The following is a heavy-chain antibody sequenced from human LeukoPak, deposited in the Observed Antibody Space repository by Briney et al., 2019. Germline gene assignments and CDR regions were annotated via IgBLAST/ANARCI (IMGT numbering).Heavy chain of an antibody. V-gene: IGHV4-61*01. J-gene: IGHJ4*02. CDR2: VYYSGTT. CDR3: ARLAYNSGCYFFDC. CDR1: GGSVSSDNYY. D-gene: IGHD6-19*01. Sequence: PSETLSLTCTVSGGSVSSDNYYWNWIRQPPGKGLEWIGYVYYSGTTNYNPSLESRLAISVDTSKNQFSLRLSSVTAADAAVYYCARLAYNSGCYFFDCWGQGILVTVSS.